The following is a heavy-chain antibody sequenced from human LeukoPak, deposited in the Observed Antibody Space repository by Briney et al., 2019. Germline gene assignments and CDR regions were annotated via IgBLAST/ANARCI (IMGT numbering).Heavy chain of an antibody. V-gene: IGHV3-11*04. Sequence: GGSLRLSCTASGFTFSDYYMNWIRQAPVKGLEWVSYISSSGSTIYYADSVKGRLTISRDNAKNSLYLQMNSLRAEDAAVYYCARDGRGWRYSSSPGYFDYWGQGTLVTVSS. CDR1: GFTFSDYY. J-gene: IGHJ4*02. D-gene: IGHD6-6*01. CDR2: ISSSGSTI. CDR3: ARDGRGWRYSSSPGYFDY.